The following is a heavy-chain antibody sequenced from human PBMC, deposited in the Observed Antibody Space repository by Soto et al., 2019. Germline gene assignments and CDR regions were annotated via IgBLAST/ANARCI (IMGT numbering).Heavy chain of an antibody. CDR3: ARHGVPGCCTGGSCYLDS. CDR2: VYHSGRT. Sequence: SETLSLTCTVSGDSITSGGSYWAWIRQAPGKGLEWIGTVYHSGRTYINPSLRTRVTISVDTAKNHFSLKVTSVAATDTATYYCARHGVPGCCTGGSCYLDSWGQGTLVTVSS. D-gene: IGHD2-15*01. V-gene: IGHV4-39*01. J-gene: IGHJ4*02. CDR1: GDSITSGGSY.